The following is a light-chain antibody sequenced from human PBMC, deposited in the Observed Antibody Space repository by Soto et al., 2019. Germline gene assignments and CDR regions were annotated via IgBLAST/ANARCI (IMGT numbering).Light chain of an antibody. Sequence: DIQMTQSPSSLSASVGDRVTITCRASQSISSYLNWYQQKPGKAPKLLIYAASSLQSGVPSRFSGSGAGTDFTLTISSLQPEDFATCYCQQSYSTPDTFGGGTQGEIK. V-gene: IGKV1-39*01. CDR2: AAS. J-gene: IGKJ4*01. CDR3: QQSYSTPDT. CDR1: QSISSY.